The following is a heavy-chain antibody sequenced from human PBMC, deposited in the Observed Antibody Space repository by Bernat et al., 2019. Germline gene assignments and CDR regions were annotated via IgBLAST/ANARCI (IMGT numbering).Heavy chain of an antibody. V-gene: IGHV1-69*02. CDR2: IIPILGIA. D-gene: IGHD3-10*01. CDR1: GGTFSSYT. CDR3: ARGDYYGSGSYAY. Sequence: QVQLVQSGAEVKKPGSSVKVSCKASGGTFSSYTISWVRQAPGQGLEWMGRIIPILGIANYAQKFQGRVTITADKATSTAYMELSSLRSEDTAVYYCARGDYYGSGSYAYWGQETLVTVSS. J-gene: IGHJ4*02.